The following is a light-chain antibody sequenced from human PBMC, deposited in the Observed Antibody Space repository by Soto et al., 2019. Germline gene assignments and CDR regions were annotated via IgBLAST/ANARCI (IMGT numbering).Light chain of an antibody. CDR3: ATWDGSLPGEV. V-gene: IGLV1-51*01. CDR2: DNN. CDR1: SSNIGKNY. J-gene: IGLJ2*01. Sequence: QSVLTQPPSVSAAPGHKVTISCSGSSSNIGKNYVCWYRQVPGTAPKLLIYDNNKRPSGIPDRFSGSKSGTSATLDITGLQTGDEADYYCATWDGSLPGEVFGGGTKVTVL.